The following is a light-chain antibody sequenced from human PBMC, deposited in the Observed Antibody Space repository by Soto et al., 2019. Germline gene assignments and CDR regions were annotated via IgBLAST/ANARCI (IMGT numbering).Light chain of an antibody. Sequence: QSVLTQPASVSGSPGQSITISCTGTSTDVGGYIFVSWYQHRPGTALKLMIYDVSNRPSGVSSRFSGSKSGNTASLTISGLQAEDEDDYYCSSYTSTSTRVFGGGTKLTVL. CDR2: DVS. V-gene: IGLV2-14*03. CDR3: SSYTSTSTRV. J-gene: IGLJ3*02. CDR1: STDVGGYIF.